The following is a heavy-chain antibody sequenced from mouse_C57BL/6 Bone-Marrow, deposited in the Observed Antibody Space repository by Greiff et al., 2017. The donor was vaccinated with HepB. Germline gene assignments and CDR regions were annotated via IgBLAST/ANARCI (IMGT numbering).Heavy chain of an antibody. V-gene: IGHV1-76*01. Sequence: QVQLQQSGAELVRPGASVKLSCKASGYTFTDYYINWVKQRPGQGLEWIARIYPGSGNTYYNEKFKGKATLTAEKSSSTAYMQLSSLTSEDSAVYFCARDGSSYEAMDYWGQGTSVTVSS. CDR2: IYPGSGNT. CDR1: GYTFTDYY. J-gene: IGHJ4*01. D-gene: IGHD1-1*01. CDR3: ARDGSSYEAMDY.